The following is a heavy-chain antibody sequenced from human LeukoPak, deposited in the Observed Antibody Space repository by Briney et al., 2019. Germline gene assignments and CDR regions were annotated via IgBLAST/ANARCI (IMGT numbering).Heavy chain of an antibody. J-gene: IGHJ4*02. CDR2: ISGSGSST. V-gene: IGHV3-23*01. D-gene: IGHD6-13*01. CDR1: GFTFSSYV. Sequence: GGYLRLSCAASGFTFSSYVMSWVRQAPGKGLEWVSAISGSGSSTYYADSVQGRFTVSRDNSKNTLYLQMNSLRAEDTAVYYCAKDGSSSWSPLNFDYWGRGTLVTVSS. CDR3: AKDGSSSWSPLNFDY.